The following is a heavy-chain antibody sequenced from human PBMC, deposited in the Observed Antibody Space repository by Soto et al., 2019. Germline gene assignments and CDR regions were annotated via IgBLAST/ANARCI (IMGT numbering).Heavy chain of an antibody. Sequence: SETLSLTCAVYGGSFSGYYWSWIRQPPGKGLEWIGEINHSGSTNYNPSLKSRVTISVDTSKNQFSLKLSSVTAADTAVYYCARGLGTIVRGXNYYYLDVWGKGTTLTVSS. CDR1: GGSFSGYY. D-gene: IGHD3-10*01. CDR3: ARGLGTIVRGXNYYYLDV. CDR2: INHSGST. V-gene: IGHV4-34*01. J-gene: IGHJ6*03.